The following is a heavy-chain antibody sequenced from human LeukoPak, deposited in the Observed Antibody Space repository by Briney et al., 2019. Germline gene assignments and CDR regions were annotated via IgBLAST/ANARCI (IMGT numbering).Heavy chain of an antibody. CDR1: GDSISFHF. CDR3: ATLGRAAGNAFDI. V-gene: IGHV4-59*11. D-gene: IGHD1-26*01. CDR2: TYYGGST. Sequence: PSETLSLTCSVPGDSISFHFWSWIRQPPGKGLEWIGHTYYGGSTDYNPSLASRVTVSADTSKNQFSLKLSSVTAADTAVYYCATLGRAAGNAFDIWSQGTVVIVSS. J-gene: IGHJ3*02.